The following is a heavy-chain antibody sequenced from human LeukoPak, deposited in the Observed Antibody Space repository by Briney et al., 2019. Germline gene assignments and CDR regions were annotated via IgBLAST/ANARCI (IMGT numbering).Heavy chain of an antibody. Sequence: SETLSLTCTVSGGSISSYYWGWIRQPPGKGLEWIGYIYYSGSTNYNPSLKSRVTISVDTSKNQFSLKLSSVTAADTAVYYCARQTYDSSDYGLTYFDYWGQGTLVTVSS. J-gene: IGHJ4*02. CDR2: IYYSGST. D-gene: IGHD3-22*01. CDR1: GGSISSYY. V-gene: IGHV4-59*08. CDR3: ARQTYDSSDYGLTYFDY.